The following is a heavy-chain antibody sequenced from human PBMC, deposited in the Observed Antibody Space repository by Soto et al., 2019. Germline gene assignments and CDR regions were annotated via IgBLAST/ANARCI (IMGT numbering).Heavy chain of an antibody. CDR2: IIPILGIA. D-gene: IGHD6-13*01. V-gene: IGHV1-69*02. J-gene: IGHJ4*02. CDR1: GGTFSGYT. Sequence: QVQLVQSGAEVKKPGSSVKVSCKASGGTFSGYTISWVRQAPGQGLEWMGRIIPILGIANYAQKFQGRVTITADKSTSTAYMELSSLRSEDTAVYYCARGGVSSWHSSGIDYWGQGTLVTVSS. CDR3: ARGGVSSWHSSGIDY.